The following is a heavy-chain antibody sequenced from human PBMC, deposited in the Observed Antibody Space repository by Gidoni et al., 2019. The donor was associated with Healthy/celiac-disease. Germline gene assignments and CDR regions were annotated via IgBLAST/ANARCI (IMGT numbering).Heavy chain of an antibody. D-gene: IGHD3-16*01. Sequence: EVQLVASGGGLVQPGRSLRLSCITSGFTFGDYAMSWFRQAPGKGLEWVGFIRSKVYGGTTEYAASVKGRFTISRDDSKSLAYLHMNSLKTEDTAVYYCTRGDSTLVSNYWGQGTLVTVSS. J-gene: IGHJ4*02. CDR2: IRSKVYGGTT. CDR3: TRGDSTLVSNY. V-gene: IGHV3-49*03. CDR1: GFTFGDYA.